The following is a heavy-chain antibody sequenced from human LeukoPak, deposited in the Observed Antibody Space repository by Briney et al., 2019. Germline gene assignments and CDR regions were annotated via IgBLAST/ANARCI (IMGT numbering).Heavy chain of an antibody. Sequence: GGSLSHPCAASGFSFSSYSMNWVRQAPGKGLEWVSYISGSGNAKHYTDSVKGRFTISRDNAKNALYLQMNSLRAEDTAVYFCARDYLHAFDYWGQGTLVTVSS. CDR2: ISGSGNAK. J-gene: IGHJ4*02. CDR3: ARDYLHAFDY. CDR1: GFSFSSYS. V-gene: IGHV3-48*01. D-gene: IGHD3-16*02.